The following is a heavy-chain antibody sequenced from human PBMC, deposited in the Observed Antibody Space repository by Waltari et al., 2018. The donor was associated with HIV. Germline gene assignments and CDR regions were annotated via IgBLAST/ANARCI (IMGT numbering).Heavy chain of an antibody. CDR1: GFTFSSYA. Sequence: EVQLLESGGGLVQPGGSLRLSCAASGFTFSSYAMSWVRQAPGKGLEWVSAMSGSGGSTYYADSVKGRFTISRDNSKNTLYLQMNSLRAEDTAVYYCAKVEYSSSSGENWGQGTLVTVSS. D-gene: IGHD6-6*01. J-gene: IGHJ4*02. CDR2: MSGSGGST. CDR3: AKVEYSSSSGEN. V-gene: IGHV3-23*01.